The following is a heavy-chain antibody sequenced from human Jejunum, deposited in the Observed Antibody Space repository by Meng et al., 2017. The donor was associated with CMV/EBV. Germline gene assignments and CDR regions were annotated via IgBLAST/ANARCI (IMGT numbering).Heavy chain of an antibody. CDR2: INPDSGAT. V-gene: IGHV1-2*02. J-gene: IGHJ6*02. D-gene: IGHD2-15*01. Sequence: QWVRRAPGQGLEWMGWINPDSGATSYAQKFRGRVNMNRDTSTKTAYMELSRLRPDDTAVYFCAREGDIVFPSTIISYHYAMDVWGQGTTVTVSS. CDR3: AREGDIVFPSTIISYHYAMDV.